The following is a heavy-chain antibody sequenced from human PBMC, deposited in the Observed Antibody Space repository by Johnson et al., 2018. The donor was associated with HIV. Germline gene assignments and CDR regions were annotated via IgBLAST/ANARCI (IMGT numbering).Heavy chain of an antibody. D-gene: IGHD3-16*01. CDR1: GFTFSTYA. CDR2: INWNGGST. J-gene: IGHJ3*02. Sequence: QVQLVESGGGVVQPGRSLRLSCAASGFTFSTYAMHWVRQAPGKGLEWVSGINWNGGSTGYADSVKGRFTISRDNSKNTLYLQMNSLRAEDTAVYYCASLDAFDIWGQGTMVTVSS. CDR3: ASLDAFDI. V-gene: IGHV3-NL1*01.